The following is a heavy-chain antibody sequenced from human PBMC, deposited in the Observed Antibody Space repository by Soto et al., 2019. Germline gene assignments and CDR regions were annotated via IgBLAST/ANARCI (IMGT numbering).Heavy chain of an antibody. Sequence: QVQLQESGPGLVKASGTLSLTCDVSGASISNDNWWRWVRQPPGKGLEWIGEIYHSGSTNYNPSLKSRVTISVDKSKNQFSLKLSSVTAADTAVYYCAKDLGIAVSARRAFDIWGQGTMVTVSS. CDR2: IYHSGST. D-gene: IGHD6-19*01. J-gene: IGHJ3*02. CDR3: AKDLGIAVSARRAFDI. CDR1: GASISNDNW. V-gene: IGHV4-4*02.